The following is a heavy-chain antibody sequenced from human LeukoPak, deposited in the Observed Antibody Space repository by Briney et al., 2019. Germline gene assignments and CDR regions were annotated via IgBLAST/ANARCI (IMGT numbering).Heavy chain of an antibody. Sequence: GESLQISCKGSGSNFNTYWIGGGRQVPGKGLEGMGIIYPGDSDTKYSPSFQGQVTISADKSISTAYLQWSSLKASDTAMYYCARHWTTVTPGSGVYYYYMDVWGKGTTVTVSS. D-gene: IGHD4-17*01. V-gene: IGHV5-51*01. CDR3: ARHWTTVTPGSGVYYYYMDV. J-gene: IGHJ6*03. CDR1: GSNFNTYW. CDR2: IYPGDSDT.